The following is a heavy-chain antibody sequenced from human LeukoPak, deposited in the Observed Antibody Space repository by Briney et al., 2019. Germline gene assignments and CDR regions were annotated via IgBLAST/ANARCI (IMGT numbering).Heavy chain of an antibody. J-gene: IGHJ4*02. CDR3: ARAAVLVSTSREDMDDC. CDR1: GYSFTSYW. Sequence: GESLKISCKGSGYSFTSYWISWVRQMPGKGLEWMGRIDPSDSYTNYSPSFQGHVTISADKSISTAYLQWSSLKALDTAMYYCARAAVLVSTSREDMDDCWGQGTLVTVSS. D-gene: IGHD5/OR15-5a*01. V-gene: IGHV5-10-1*01. CDR2: IDPSDSYT.